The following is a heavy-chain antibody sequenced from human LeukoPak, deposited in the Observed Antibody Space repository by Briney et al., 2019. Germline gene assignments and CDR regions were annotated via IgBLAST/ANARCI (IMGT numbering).Heavy chain of an antibody. CDR1: GGSISSGSYY. Sequence: SETLSLTCTVSGGSISSGSYYWSWIRQPAGKGLEWIGRIYTSGSTNYNPSLKSRVTISVDTSKNQFSLKLSSVTAADTAVYYCARGREDRVVDYWGQGTLVTVSS. D-gene: IGHD5-24*01. CDR2: IYTSGST. J-gene: IGHJ4*02. CDR3: ARGREDRVVDY. V-gene: IGHV4-61*02.